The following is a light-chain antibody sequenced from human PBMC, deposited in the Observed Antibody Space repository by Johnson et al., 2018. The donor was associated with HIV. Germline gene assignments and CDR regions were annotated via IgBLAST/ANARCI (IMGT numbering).Light chain of an antibody. CDR1: SSNIGNNY. J-gene: IGLJ1*01. V-gene: IGLV1-51*01. CDR3: GTWDSSLTVYV. CDR2: DNN. Sequence: QSVLTQPPSVSAAPGQKVTISCSGSSSNIGNNYVSWYQQLPGTAPKLLIYDNNKRPSGIPDRFSGSKSGTSATLGITGLQTGAEADYYCGTWDSSLTVYVFGTGPKVTVL.